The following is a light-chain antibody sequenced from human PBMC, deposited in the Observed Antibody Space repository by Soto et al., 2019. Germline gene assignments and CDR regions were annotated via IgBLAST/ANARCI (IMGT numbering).Light chain of an antibody. J-gene: IGKJ4*01. CDR1: QSVSSSY. V-gene: IGKV3-20*01. CDR3: QQYGSSALT. Sequence: EIVLTQSPGTLSLSPGERATLSCRASQSVSSSYLAWYQQKPGQAPRLLIYGASSRATGIPDRFSGSGSGTDFTLTISSLQPDDFAVYYCQQYGSSALTFGGGTKVDIK. CDR2: GAS.